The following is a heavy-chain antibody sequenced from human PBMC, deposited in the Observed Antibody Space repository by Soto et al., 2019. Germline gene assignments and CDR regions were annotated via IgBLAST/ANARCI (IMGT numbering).Heavy chain of an antibody. Sequence: ASVKVSCKASGYTFTNYGVTWVRQAPGQGLEWMGWIAGYNGETRYAQKFQGRVTMTRDTVTTTAYMELRSLRSEDTAVYYCARNAYCDGDCSSALRNSLDPWGQGSLVTVSS. CDR1: GYTFTNYG. J-gene: IGHJ5*02. CDR2: IAGYNGET. V-gene: IGHV1-18*04. D-gene: IGHD2-21*02. CDR3: ARNAYCDGDCSSALRNSLDP.